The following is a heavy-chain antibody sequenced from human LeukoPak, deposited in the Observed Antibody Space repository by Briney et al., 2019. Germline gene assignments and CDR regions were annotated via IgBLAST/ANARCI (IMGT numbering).Heavy chain of an antibody. Sequence: ASVKVSCKASGGTFSSYAISWVRQAPGQGLEWMGGIIPIFGTANYAQKFQGRVTITADKSTSTAYMELSSLRSEDTAVYYCARRSPPDISSSGDYYYYYMDVWGKGTTVTVSS. CDR2: IIPIFGTA. V-gene: IGHV1-69*06. CDR3: ARRSPPDISSSGDYYYYYMDV. D-gene: IGHD6-6*01. J-gene: IGHJ6*03. CDR1: GGTFSSYA.